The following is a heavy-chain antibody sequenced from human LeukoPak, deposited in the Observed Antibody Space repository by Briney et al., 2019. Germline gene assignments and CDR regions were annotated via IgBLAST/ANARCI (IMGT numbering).Heavy chain of an antibody. CDR2: IYTSGST. J-gene: IGHJ6*03. CDR3: ARLKSDIVVVPAAIYYYMDV. V-gene: IGHV4-4*07. CDR1: GGSISSYY. D-gene: IGHD2-2*01. Sequence: SETLSLTCTVSGGSISSYYWSWIRQPAGKGLEWIGRIYTSGSTNYNPSLKSRATMSVDTSKNQFSLKLSSVTAADTAVYYCARLKSDIVVVPAAIYYYMDVWGKGTTVTVSS.